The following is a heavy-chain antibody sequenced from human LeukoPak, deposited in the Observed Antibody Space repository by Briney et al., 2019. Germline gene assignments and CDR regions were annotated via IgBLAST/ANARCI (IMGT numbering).Heavy chain of an antibody. V-gene: IGHV3-48*02. CDR2: INSSSTTI. Sequence: GGSLRLSCEASKFTFSLYNMNWVRQAPGKGLEWVSYINSSSTTIYYADSVKGRFTISRDNAKSSLFLQMNSLRDEDTAVYFCARDRSGGYVSYFDSWGQGTLVTVSS. J-gene: IGHJ4*02. CDR1: KFTFSLYN. CDR3: ARDRSGGYVSYFDS. D-gene: IGHD3-22*01.